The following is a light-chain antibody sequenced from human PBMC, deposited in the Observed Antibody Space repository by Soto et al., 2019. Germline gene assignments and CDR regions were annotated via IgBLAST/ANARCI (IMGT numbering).Light chain of an antibody. CDR1: SSNIENNY. CDR3: VTWDSSLSVVV. CDR2: DNN. Sequence: QSALTQPPSMSAAPGQKVTISCSGSSSNIENNYVSWYQQDPGTAPKLLIYDNNRRPSGIPDRFSGSKSGTSATLGITGLLPGDEDHYYCVTWDSSLSVVVFGGGTKLTVL. J-gene: IGLJ2*01. V-gene: IGLV1-51*01.